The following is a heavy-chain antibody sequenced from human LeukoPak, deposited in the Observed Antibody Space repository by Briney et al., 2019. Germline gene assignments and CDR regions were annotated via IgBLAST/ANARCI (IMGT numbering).Heavy chain of an antibody. D-gene: IGHD3-16*02. J-gene: IGHJ4*02. CDR3: AKDHGTGGVIFDY. CDR1: GFTVSGNC. CDR2: IFGGGNT. V-gene: IGHV3-53*01. Sequence: GGSLRLSCAASGFTVSGNCMSWVRQGPGKGLEWVSVIFGGGNTYYADSVKGRFTISRDNSKNTLYLQMISLRAEDTAVYYCAKDHGTGGVIFDYWGQGTLVTVSS.